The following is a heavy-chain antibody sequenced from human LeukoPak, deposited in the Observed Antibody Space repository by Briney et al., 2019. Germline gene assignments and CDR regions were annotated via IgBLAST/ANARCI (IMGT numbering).Heavy chain of an antibody. Sequence: TGGSLRLSCAASGFTFSSYAMHWVRQAPGKGLEWVAVISYDGSNKYYADSVKGRFTISRDNSKNTLYLQMNSLRAEDTAVYYCARDLSHYYGSGSYYKGAPYSDYWGQGTLVTVSS. CDR3: ARDLSHYYGSGSYYKGAPYSDY. CDR1: GFTFSSYA. V-gene: IGHV3-30*04. CDR2: ISYDGSNK. J-gene: IGHJ4*02. D-gene: IGHD3-10*01.